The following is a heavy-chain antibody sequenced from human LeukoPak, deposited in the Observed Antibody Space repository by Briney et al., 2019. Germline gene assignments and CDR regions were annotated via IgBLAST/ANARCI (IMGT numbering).Heavy chain of an antibody. CDR1: GFTFSSYA. CDR2: ISGSGGST. Sequence: PGGSLRLSCAASGFTFSSYAMSWVRQAPGKGLEWVSAISGSGGSTYYADSVKGRFTISRDNSKNTLYLQMNSLRAEDTAVYYGAKVDDYVWGSYRSYFDYWGQGTLVTVSS. CDR3: AKVDDYVWGSYRSYFDY. V-gene: IGHV3-23*01. J-gene: IGHJ4*02. D-gene: IGHD3-16*02.